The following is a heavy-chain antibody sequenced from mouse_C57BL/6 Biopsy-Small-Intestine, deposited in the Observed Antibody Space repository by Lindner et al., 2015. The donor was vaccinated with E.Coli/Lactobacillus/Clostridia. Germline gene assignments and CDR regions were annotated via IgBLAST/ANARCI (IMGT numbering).Heavy chain of an antibody. D-gene: IGHD4-1*01. V-gene: IGHV1-59*01. CDR3: ARDLSWDSYYFDY. J-gene: IGHJ2*01. CDR2: TSGTYNGNT. CDR1: GYTFTTYG. Sequence: SVKVSCKTSGYTFTTYGISWVRQAPGQGLEWMGWTSGTYNGNTNYAQKFQGRVTMTTDTSTSTAYMELTSLRSDDTAVYYCARDLSWDSYYFDYWGHGTLVTVSS.